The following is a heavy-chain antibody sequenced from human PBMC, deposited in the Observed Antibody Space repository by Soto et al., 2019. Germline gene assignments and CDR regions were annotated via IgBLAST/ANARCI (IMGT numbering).Heavy chain of an antibody. Sequence: PGGSLRLSCAASGFTFSNYAMAWVRQAPGKGLDWVSTISGGGGSTYYADSVKGRFTISRDNSKNTLYLQMNSLRAEDTAVYYCAKVRVAAANWFDPWGQGTLVTVSS. D-gene: IGHD2-2*01. V-gene: IGHV3-23*01. CDR3: AKVRVAAANWFDP. CDR1: GFTFSNYA. CDR2: ISGGGGST. J-gene: IGHJ5*02.